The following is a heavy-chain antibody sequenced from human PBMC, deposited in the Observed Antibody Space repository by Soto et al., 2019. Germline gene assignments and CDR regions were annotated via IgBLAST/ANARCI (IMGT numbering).Heavy chain of an antibody. CDR1: GGTFSSYA. D-gene: IGHD3-3*01. CDR3: ARSREWLPFDY. J-gene: IGHJ4*02. Sequence: GASVKVSCKASGGTFSSYAISWVRQAPGQGLEWMGGIIPIFGTANYAQKLQGRVTITADESTSTAYMELSSLRSEDTAVYYCARSREWLPFDYWGQGTLVTVSS. CDR2: IIPIFGTA. V-gene: IGHV1-69*13.